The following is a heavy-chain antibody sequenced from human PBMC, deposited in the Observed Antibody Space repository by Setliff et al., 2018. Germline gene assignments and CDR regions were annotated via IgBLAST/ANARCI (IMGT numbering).Heavy chain of an antibody. J-gene: IGHJ2*01. Sequence: SETLSLTCTVSGGSIRGTIHHWGWVRLSPGKGLQFMGSIFYTGTTYYDPSFKSRVTISLDTSRQQFSLDLRSVTAADTAEYYCARHWGRVDGIDEWYFDFWGRGTLVTVSS. CDR2: IFYTGTT. CDR3: ARHWGRVDGIDEWYFDF. V-gene: IGHV4-39*01. D-gene: IGHD7-27*01. CDR1: GGSIRGTIHH.